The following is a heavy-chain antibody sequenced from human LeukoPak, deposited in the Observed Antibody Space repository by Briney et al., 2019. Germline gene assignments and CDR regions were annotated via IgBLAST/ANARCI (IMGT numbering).Heavy chain of an antibody. CDR3: ARGGLTGGFDY. V-gene: IGHV4-34*01. CDR2: INHSGST. J-gene: IGHJ4*02. Sequence: PSESLSLACAVYAGSFSGYYWSWIRQPPGKGLEWVGEINHSGSTNYNPSLKSRVTISVDTSKNQFSLKLSSVTAADTAVYYCARGGLTGGFDYWGQGTLVTVSS. D-gene: IGHD1-14*01. CDR1: AGSFSGYY.